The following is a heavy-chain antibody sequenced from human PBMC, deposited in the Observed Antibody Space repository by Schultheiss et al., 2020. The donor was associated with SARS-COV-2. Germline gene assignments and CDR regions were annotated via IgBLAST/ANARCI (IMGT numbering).Heavy chain of an antibody. CDR1: NYTFTDYG. CDR2: ISAYNGNT. D-gene: IGHD2-2*02. CDR3: ARDPTDYCSSTSCYIPNYYYYGMDV. J-gene: IGHJ6*02. Sequence: GESLKISCKASNYTFTDYGVSWVRQAPGQGLEWMGWISAYNGNTNYAQKLQGRVTMTTDTSTSTAYMELRSLRSDDTAVYYCARDPTDYCSSTSCYIPNYYYYGMDVWGQGTTVTVSS. V-gene: IGHV1-18*01.